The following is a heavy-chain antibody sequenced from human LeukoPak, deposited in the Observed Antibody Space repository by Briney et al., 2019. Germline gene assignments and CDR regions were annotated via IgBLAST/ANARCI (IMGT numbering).Heavy chain of an antibody. D-gene: IGHD6-13*01. J-gene: IGHJ4*02. CDR2: ISGSRSTT. CDR3: TRSRPGTEAGQPNFDY. Sequence: PGGSLRLSCEASGFIFSDYYMGWIRQAPGKGLEWVSYISGSRSTTYYADSVKGRFTISRDNARNSLYLQMNSLRAEDTAVYYCTRSRPGTEAGQPNFDYWGQGTLVTVSS. CDR1: GFIFSDYY. V-gene: IGHV3-11*04.